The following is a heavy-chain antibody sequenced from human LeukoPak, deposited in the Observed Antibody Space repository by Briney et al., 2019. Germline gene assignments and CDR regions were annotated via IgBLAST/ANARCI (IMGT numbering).Heavy chain of an antibody. CDR3: AKGVPYCSSTSCKDY. V-gene: IGHV3-23*01. Sequence: GGSLRLSCAASGITFSSYAMSWVRQAPGKGLEWVSAISGSGGSTYYADSVKGRFTISRDNSKNTLYLQMNSLRAEDTAVYYCAKGVPYCSSTSCKDYWGQGTLVTVSS. CDR1: GITFSSYA. CDR2: ISGSGGST. J-gene: IGHJ4*02. D-gene: IGHD2-2*01.